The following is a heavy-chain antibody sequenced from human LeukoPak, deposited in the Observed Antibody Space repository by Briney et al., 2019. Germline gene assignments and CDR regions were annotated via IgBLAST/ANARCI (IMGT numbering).Heavy chain of an antibody. J-gene: IGHJ6*03. CDR1: GFTFSSYG. V-gene: IGHV3-23*01. CDR3: AKGSIGHYYYMDV. Sequence: PGGSLRLSCAASGFTFSSYGMSWVRQAPGKGLEWVSAISGSGGSTYYADSVKGRFTISRDNSKNTLYLQMNSLRAEDTAVYYCAKGSIGHYYYMDVWGKGTTVTISS. CDR2: ISGSGGST. D-gene: IGHD2-2*01.